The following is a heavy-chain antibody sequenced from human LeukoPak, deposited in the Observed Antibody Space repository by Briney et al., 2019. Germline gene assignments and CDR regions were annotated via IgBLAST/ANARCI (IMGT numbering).Heavy chain of an antibody. CDR3: ATDMVGYCGDVTCYSEAY. V-gene: IGHV1-24*01. D-gene: IGHD2-21*01. Sequence: VASVKVSCKVSGYSLTALSMHWVRQAPGKGLEWMGGFDPEVGKTMYAEKLDGRLTVTDDTSTDTAYMQLSSLRLGDTAVYYCATDMVGYCGDVTCYSEAYWGQGTLVTVSS. J-gene: IGHJ4*02. CDR1: GYSLTALS. CDR2: FDPEVGKT.